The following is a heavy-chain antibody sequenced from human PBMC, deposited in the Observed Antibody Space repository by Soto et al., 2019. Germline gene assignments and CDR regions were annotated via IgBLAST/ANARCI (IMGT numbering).Heavy chain of an antibody. CDR1: GFTFSSYS. CDR2: ISSSSSTI. J-gene: IGHJ3*02. Sequence: GGSLRLSCAASGFTFSSYSMNWVRQAPGKGLEWVSYISSSSSTIYYADSVKGRFTISKDNAKNSLYLQMNSLRAEDTAVYYCATGLVVVPAAIGGNDAFDIWGQGTMVTVSS. V-gene: IGHV3-48*01. CDR3: ATGLVVVPAAIGGNDAFDI. D-gene: IGHD2-2*01.